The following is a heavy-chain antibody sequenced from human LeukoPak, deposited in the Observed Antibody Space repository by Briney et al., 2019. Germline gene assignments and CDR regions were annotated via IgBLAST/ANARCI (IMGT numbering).Heavy chain of an antibody. J-gene: IGHJ4*02. CDR2: IIPILGIA. Sequence: ASVKVSCKASGGTFSRYAISWVRQAPGQGLEWMGRIIPILGIANYAQKFQGRVTITADKSTSTAYMELSSLRSEDTAVYYCARDLYRSGGSVDYWGQGALVTVPS. CDR3: ARDLYRSGGSVDY. V-gene: IGHV1-69*04. CDR1: GGTFSRYA. D-gene: IGHD2-15*01.